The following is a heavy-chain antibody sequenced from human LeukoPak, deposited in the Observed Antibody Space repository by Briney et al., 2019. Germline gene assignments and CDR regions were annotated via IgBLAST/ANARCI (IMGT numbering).Heavy chain of an antibody. CDR3: AVEGYSYGQFDY. J-gene: IGHJ4*02. CDR2: ISGSGGST. V-gene: IGHV3-23*01. Sequence: GGSLRLSCAASGFTFSSYGMSWVRQAPGKGLEWVSAISGSGGSTYYADSVKGRFTISRDNSKNTLYLQMNSLRAEDTAVYYCAVEGYSYGQFDYWGQGTLVTVSS. CDR1: GFTFSSYG. D-gene: IGHD5-18*01.